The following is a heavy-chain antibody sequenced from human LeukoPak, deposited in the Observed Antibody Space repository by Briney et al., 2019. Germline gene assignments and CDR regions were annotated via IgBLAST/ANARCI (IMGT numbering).Heavy chain of an antibody. J-gene: IGHJ4*02. V-gene: IGHV4-59*01. CDR3: ARVRGYYYGSGSYYNNLYFDY. D-gene: IGHD3-10*01. CDR2: IYYSGST. CDR1: GVSISSYY. Sequence: PSETLSLICTVSGVSISSYYWIWLRQPPRKGLGWIGYIYYSGSTHFNPSLKSRVPISVDTSKNQFYLKLSSVTAADTAVYYCARVRGYYYGSGSYYNNLYFDYWGQGTLVTVSS.